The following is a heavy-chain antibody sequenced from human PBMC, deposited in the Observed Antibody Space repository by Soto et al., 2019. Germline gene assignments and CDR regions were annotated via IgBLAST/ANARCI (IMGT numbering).Heavy chain of an antibody. Sequence: SETLSLTCIVSGGSISSYYWSWIRQPPGKGLEWIGYFYYSGSTNYNPSLKSRVTISVDTSKNQFSLKLNSVTAADTAVYYCARLKYAADFDYWGQGTLVTVSS. CDR2: FYYSGST. CDR3: ARLKYAADFDY. D-gene: IGHD2-8*01. CDR1: GGSISSYY. V-gene: IGHV4-59*08. J-gene: IGHJ4*02.